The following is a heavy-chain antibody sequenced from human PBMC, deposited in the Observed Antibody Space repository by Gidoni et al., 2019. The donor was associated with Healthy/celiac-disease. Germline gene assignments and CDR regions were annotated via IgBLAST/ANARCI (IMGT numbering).Heavy chain of an antibody. J-gene: IGHJ6*02. CDR1: GGAISSYY. CDR2: IYYSGST. D-gene: IGHD3-10*01. V-gene: IGHV4-59*01. CDR3: ARGGRDSWSYPYYGMDV. Sequence: QVQLQEPGPALVKHSETLSLTCTVSGGAISSYYWSWIRQHPGKGLGWIGYIYYSGSTNYNPSLKSRVTISVDTSKNQFSLQLSSVTAADTAVYYCARGGRDSWSYPYYGMDVWGQGTTVTVSS.